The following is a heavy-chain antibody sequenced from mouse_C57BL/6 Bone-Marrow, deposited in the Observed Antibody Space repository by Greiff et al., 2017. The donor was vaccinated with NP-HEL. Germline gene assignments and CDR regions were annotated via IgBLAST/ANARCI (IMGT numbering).Heavy chain of an antibody. D-gene: IGHD2-1*01. CDR3: ARGKGKWLFAY. CDR2: INPNNGGT. J-gene: IGHJ3*01. Sequence: EVMLQQSGPELVKPGASVKMSCKASGYTFTDYNMHWVKQSHGKSLEWIGYINPNNGGTSYNQKFKGKATLTVNKSSSTAYMELRSLTSEDSAVYYCARGKGKWLFAYWGQGTLVTVSA. CDR1: GYTFTDYN. V-gene: IGHV1-22*01.